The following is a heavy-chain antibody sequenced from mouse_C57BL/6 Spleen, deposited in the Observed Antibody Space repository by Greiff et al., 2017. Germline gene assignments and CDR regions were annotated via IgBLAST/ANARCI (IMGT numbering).Heavy chain of an antibody. CDR2: IRNKANGYTT. CDR1: GFTFTDYY. J-gene: IGHJ3*01. CDR3: ARPDYYGSSYGFAY. D-gene: IGHD1-1*01. V-gene: IGHV7-3*01. Sequence: DVMLVESGGGLVQPGGSLSLSCAASGFTFTDYYMSWVRQPPGKALEWLGFIRNKANGYTTEYSASVKGRFTISRDNSQSILYLQMNALRAEDSATYYCARPDYYGSSYGFAYWGQGSLVTVAA.